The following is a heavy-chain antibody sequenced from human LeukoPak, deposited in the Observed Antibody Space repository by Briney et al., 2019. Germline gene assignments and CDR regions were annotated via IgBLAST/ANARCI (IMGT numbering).Heavy chain of an antibody. CDR1: GFTFSSYE. CDR3: AKSGPPAGRPDAFDI. D-gene: IGHD2-2*01. Sequence: GSLRLSCAASGFTFSSYEMNWVRQAPGKGLECIGTVYYSGSTYYNPSLNSRVTISVDTSKNQFSLKLSSVTAADTAVYYCAKSGPPAGRPDAFDIWGQGTMATVSS. CDR2: VYYSGST. V-gene: IGHV4-39*07. J-gene: IGHJ3*02.